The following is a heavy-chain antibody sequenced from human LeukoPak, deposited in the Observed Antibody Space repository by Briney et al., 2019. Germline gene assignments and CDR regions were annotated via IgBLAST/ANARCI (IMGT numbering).Heavy chain of an antibody. D-gene: IGHD3-3*01. CDR2: ISAHNGNT. Sequence: ASVKVSCKASGYTFGSYGITWVRQAPGQGLEWMGWISAHNGNTNYAQNLQGRVTMTTDTSTSTAYMELRSLRSDDTAVYYCARGHSAIFGVVTSDYWGQGTLVTVSS. J-gene: IGHJ4*02. V-gene: IGHV1-18*01. CDR3: ARGHSAIFGVVTSDY. CDR1: GYTFGSYG.